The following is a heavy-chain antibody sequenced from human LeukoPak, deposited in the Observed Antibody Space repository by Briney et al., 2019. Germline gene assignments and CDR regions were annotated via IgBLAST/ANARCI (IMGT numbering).Heavy chain of an antibody. Sequence: SETLSLTFTVSGGSVSSSSYYWAWIRQPPGKGLEWIGTVHYDGSNYYDTSLKSRLTISVDMSKNQLSLKLSFVTAADTAVYYCARHYCTGGPCYLDYWGQGTLVTVSS. J-gene: IGHJ4*02. CDR2: VHYDGSN. CDR1: GGSVSSSSYY. D-gene: IGHD2-8*02. CDR3: ARHYCTGGPCYLDY. V-gene: IGHV4-39*01.